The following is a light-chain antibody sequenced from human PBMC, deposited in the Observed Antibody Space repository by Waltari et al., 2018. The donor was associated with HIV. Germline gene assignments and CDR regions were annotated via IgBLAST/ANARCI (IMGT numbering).Light chain of an antibody. CDR2: KDK. J-gene: IGLJ3*02. CDR3: QSADSSETLGV. CDR1: ELPDHY. V-gene: IGLV3-25*03. Sequence: YELTQPPSVSVSPGQTAKIICSGNELPDHYAHWYQQRPGKAPVLVIYKDKGRPSGIPERVAGSRSGTTATLTISGVLEEDEADYYCQSADSSETLGVFGGGTKLTVL.